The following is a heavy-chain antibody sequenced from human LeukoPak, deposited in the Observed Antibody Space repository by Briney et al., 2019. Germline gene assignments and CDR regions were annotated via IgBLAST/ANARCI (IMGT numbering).Heavy chain of an antibody. CDR2: IYYSGST. CDR1: GGSISSYY. V-gene: IGHV4-59*01. D-gene: IGHD5-18*01. CDR3: ARVLRGYTSYYYYYYMDV. J-gene: IGHJ6*03. Sequence: PSETLSLTCTVSGGSISSYYWSWIRQPPGKGPEWIGYIYYSGSTNYNPSLKSRVTISVDTSKNQFSLKLSSVTAADTAVYYCARVLRGYTSYYYYYYMDVWGKGTTVTVSS.